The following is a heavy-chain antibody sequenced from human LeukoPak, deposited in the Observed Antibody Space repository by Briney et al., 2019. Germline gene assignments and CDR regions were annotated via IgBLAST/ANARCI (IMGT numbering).Heavy chain of an antibody. CDR3: ARNIWFGESADAFDI. CDR1: GYTFTGYY. J-gene: IGHJ3*02. D-gene: IGHD3-10*01. Sequence: ASVKVSCKASGYTFTGYYIHWVRQAPGQGLEWMGWINPNSGGTNYAQKFQGRVTMTRDTSISTAYMDLSRLTSDDTAVYYCARNIWFGESADAFDIWGQGTMVTVSS. V-gene: IGHV1-2*02. CDR2: INPNSGGT.